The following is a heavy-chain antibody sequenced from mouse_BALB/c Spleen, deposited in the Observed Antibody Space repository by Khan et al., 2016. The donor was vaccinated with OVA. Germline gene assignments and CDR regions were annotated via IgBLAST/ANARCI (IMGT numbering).Heavy chain of an antibody. CDR3: ARAGWDVFAY. CDR1: GYTFTDYV. D-gene: IGHD4-1*01. V-gene: IGHV1-77*01. Sequence: QVRLQQSGPELVKPGASVKMSCKASGYTFTDYVMNWVKQRNGQGLEWIGQIYPGSDSTYYNEKFKGKATLTADRYSSTAYMQLSNLTSEDSAVYFCARAGWDVFAYWGQATLVTVSA. J-gene: IGHJ3*01. CDR2: IYPGSDST.